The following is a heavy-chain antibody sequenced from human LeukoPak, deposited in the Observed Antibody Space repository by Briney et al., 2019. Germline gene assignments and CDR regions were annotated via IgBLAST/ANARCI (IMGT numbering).Heavy chain of an antibody. J-gene: IGHJ5*02. CDR3: ARSGYCTATSCYEGWFDP. CDR1: GYTFTTYG. Sequence: ASVKVSCKASGYTFTTYGITWVRQAPGQGLEWMGWISTYSGNTNYAQNLQGRVTMTTDTSTSTACMVLRSLRSDDTAVYYCARSGYCTATSCYEGWFDPWGQGTLVTVSS. V-gene: IGHV1-18*01. CDR2: ISTYSGNT. D-gene: IGHD2-2*01.